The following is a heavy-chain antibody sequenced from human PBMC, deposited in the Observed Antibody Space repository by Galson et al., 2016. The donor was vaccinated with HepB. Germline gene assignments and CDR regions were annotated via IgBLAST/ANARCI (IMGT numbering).Heavy chain of an antibody. Sequence: SLRLSCAASGFRFTSYGMHWVLQAPGKGLEWVAIIWHDGSEKYYADFVRGRFTISRDDSKNMLYLEMNSLRDEDTSIYYCVTPPYHYTCQHWGQGTLVTVSS. D-gene: IGHD3-3*01. CDR2: IWHDGSEK. CDR1: GFRFTSYG. V-gene: IGHV3-33*01. J-gene: IGHJ4*02. CDR3: VTPPYHYTCQH.